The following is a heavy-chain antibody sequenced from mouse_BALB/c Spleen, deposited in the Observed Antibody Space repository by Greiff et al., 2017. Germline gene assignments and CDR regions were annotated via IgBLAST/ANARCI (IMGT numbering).Heavy chain of an antibody. CDR1: GYTFTSYW. V-gene: IGHV1-69*02. J-gene: IGHJ4*01. Sequence: QVQLQQPGAELVKPGAPVKLSCKASGYTFTSYWMNWVKQRPGRGLEWIGRIDPSDSETHYNQKFKDKATLTVDKSSSTAYIQLSSLTSEDSAVYYCARDDYYAMDYWGQGTSVTVSS. CDR2: IDPSDSET. CDR3: ARDDYYAMDY.